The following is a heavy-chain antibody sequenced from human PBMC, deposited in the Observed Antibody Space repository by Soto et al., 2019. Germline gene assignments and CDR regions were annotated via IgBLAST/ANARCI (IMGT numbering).Heavy chain of an antibody. CDR1: GYTFAAFF. CDR3: ATSSRKHCRGDTCFENWFDP. D-gene: IGHD2-21*02. J-gene: IGHJ5*02. V-gene: IGHV1-69*01. CDR2: IIPMFGTA. Sequence: QVQLVQSGAEVKKPGASVKVSCKTSGYTFAAFFIHWIRQAPGQGLEWMGWIIPMFGTANYEQRFQGRLTINADERTNTAYMELSTLRSEDSAVYYCATSSRKHCRGDTCFENWFDPWGQGTRVTVSS.